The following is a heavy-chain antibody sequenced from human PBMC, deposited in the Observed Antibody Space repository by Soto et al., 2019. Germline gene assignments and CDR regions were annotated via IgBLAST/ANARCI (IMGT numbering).Heavy chain of an antibody. J-gene: IGHJ4*02. CDR2: IWHDGSNK. CDR1: GFTFNNYV. V-gene: IGHV3-33*01. D-gene: IGHD1-26*01. CDR3: TRAAIRGELLDY. Sequence: PGGSLRLSCAASGFTFNNYVMHWVRQAPGKGLEWVALIWHDGSNKGYADSVKGRFTISRDNSKNTLNLQMNSLRVEDTAVYYCTRAAIRGELLDYWGQGTQVTVSS.